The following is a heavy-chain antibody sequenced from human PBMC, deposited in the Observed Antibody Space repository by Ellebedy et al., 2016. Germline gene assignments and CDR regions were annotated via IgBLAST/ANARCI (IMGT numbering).Heavy chain of an antibody. D-gene: IGHD3-16*01. CDR1: GIAFAPTRFH. CDR3: ARGTRLPQGDFDC. Sequence: SETLSLXCAVSGIAFAPTRFHWVCSGQSQWLTVIGIASRYYGDSTYFNPFLKSRASISVDTSKNQFSLRLSSVTAADTAVYYCARGTRLPQGDFDCWGQGTLVTVSS. J-gene: IGHJ4*02. CDR2: RYYGDST. V-gene: IGHV4-61*05.